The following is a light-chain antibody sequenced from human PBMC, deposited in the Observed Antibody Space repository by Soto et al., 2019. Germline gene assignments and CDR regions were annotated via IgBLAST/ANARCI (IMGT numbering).Light chain of an antibody. V-gene: IGKV3-20*01. Sequence: ESVLTQSPGTLSLSPRERSTLSCRASQSVSNNYLAWYQQKPGQAPRLLIYGAYTRATGIPDRFSGSGSGTDFTLTISRLEPEDSAVYYCQQYGSSPTWTFGQGTKVDIK. CDR3: QQYGSSPTWT. CDR1: QSVSNNY. CDR2: GAY. J-gene: IGKJ1*01.